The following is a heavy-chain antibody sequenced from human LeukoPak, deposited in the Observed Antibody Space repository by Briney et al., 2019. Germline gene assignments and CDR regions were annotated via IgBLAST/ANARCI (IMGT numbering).Heavy chain of an antibody. CDR2: INPNSGGT. CDR3: ARDNTPKSSGSAADY. J-gene: IGHJ4*02. D-gene: IGHD6-19*01. Sequence: GASVKVSCKASGYIFSDYYMHWVRQAPGQGLEWMGWINPNSGGTNYAQKFQGRVTMTTDTSTSTAYMELRSLRSDDTAVYYCARDNTPKSSGSAADYWGQGTLVTVSS. V-gene: IGHV1-2*02. CDR1: GYIFSDYY.